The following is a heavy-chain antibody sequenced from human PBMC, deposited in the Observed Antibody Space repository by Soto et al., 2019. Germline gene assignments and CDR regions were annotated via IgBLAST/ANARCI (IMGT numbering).Heavy chain of an antibody. J-gene: IGHJ4*02. CDR2: ISTSGNV. CDR3: LSQRTSVLTQAYFDY. D-gene: IGHD2-8*01. Sequence: PSETLSLTCTVSGGSLTKYYWSWIRQPAGKGLEWIGRISTSGNVVSKASLRSRLTMSVDTSKNQFSLRLTSVTAADTAVYFCLSQRTSVLTQAYFDYWGPGALVTVSS. V-gene: IGHV4-4*07. CDR1: GGSLTKYY.